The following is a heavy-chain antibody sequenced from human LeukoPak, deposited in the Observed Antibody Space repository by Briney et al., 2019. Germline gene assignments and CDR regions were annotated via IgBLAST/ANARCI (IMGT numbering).Heavy chain of an antibody. CDR3: SREGRWLQLGFDY. CDR2: IYYSGST. V-gene: IGHV4-59*01. Sequence: SETLSLTCAVSGGSISSYYWSWIRQPPGKGLEWIGYIYYSGSTNYNPSLKSRVTISVDASKNQFSLKLRSVTAADTAVYFCSREGRWLQLGFDYWGRGTLVTVSS. J-gene: IGHJ4*02. D-gene: IGHD5-24*01. CDR1: GGSISSYY.